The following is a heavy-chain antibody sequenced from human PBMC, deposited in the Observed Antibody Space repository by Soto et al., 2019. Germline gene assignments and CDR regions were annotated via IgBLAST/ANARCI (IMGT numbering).Heavy chain of an antibody. CDR3: AKMGRDAYKPIDP. J-gene: IGHJ5*02. CDR1: GFTFSDSS. CDR2: ISASGYST. Sequence: XGSLRLSCPASGFTFSDSSMGWVRQAPGKGLEWVSSISASGYSTYYADSVKGRFTISRDTSKNTLYLQTNSLRAEDTAMYYCAKMGRDAYKPIDPWGQGSLVTVSS. V-gene: IGHV3-23*01. D-gene: IGHD3-16*01.